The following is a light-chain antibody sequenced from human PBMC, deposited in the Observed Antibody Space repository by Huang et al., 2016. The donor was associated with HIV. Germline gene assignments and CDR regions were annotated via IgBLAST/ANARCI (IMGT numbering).Light chain of an antibody. CDR3: QQYDNWPPWT. Sequence: VMTQSPATLSVSPGDRATLSCRASQRISYNLAWYQQKPGQSPRLLIYRASLRATGVPDRFSGSGSGTEFTLTISSLQSEDFAVYYCQQYDNWPPWTFGQGTKVEIK. J-gene: IGKJ1*01. CDR1: QRISYN. CDR2: RAS. V-gene: IGKV3-15*01.